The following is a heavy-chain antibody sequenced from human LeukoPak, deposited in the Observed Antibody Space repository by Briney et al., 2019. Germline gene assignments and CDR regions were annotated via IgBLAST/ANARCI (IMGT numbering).Heavy chain of an antibody. CDR3: ARDYRGVARFDI. D-gene: IGHD1-26*01. V-gene: IGHV1-69*13. J-gene: IGHJ3*02. CDR1: GGTFSSYA. Sequence: SVKVSCKASGGTFSSYAISWVRQAPGQGLEWMGGIIPIFGTANYAQKFQGRVTITADESTSTAYMELSSPRSEDTAVYYCARDYRGVARFDIWGQGTMVTVSS. CDR2: IIPIFGTA.